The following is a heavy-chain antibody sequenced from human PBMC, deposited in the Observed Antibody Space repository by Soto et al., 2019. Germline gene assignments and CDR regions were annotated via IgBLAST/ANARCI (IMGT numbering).Heavy chain of an antibody. CDR1: GYSFIDYY. Sequence: QVQLVQSGAEVKTPGASVKVSCKASGYSFIDYYIHWVRQAPGQGLEWVGWVNPYSGGTIYAQKFQDWVTMTRDTSISTAYMELTRRRSDDTAVYYCSRYRSEGGGPMFDYWGQGTLVTVS. CDR2: VNPYSGGT. D-gene: IGHD1-26*01. V-gene: IGHV1-2*04. CDR3: SRYRSEGGGPMFDY. J-gene: IGHJ4*02.